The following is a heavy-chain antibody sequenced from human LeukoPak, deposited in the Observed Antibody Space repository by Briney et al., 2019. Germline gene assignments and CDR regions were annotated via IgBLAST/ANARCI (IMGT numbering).Heavy chain of an antibody. CDR3: ARAYMTATRHFDY. CDR2: IIPIFDTA. D-gene: IGHD2-21*02. V-gene: IGHV1-69*13. CDR1: GGTFNNYV. Sequence: GASVKVSCKASGGTFNNYVISWVRQAPGQGLEWMGGIIPIFDTANYAQKFQGRVTITADESTSTAYMELSSLRSEDTAVYYCARAYMTATRHFDYWGRGTLVTVSS. J-gene: IGHJ4*02.